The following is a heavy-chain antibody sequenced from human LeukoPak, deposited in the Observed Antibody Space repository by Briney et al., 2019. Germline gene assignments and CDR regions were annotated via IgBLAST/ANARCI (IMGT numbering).Heavy chain of an antibody. J-gene: IGHJ4*02. CDR1: GYTFTSYG. Sequence: ASVRVSCKASGYTFTSYGITLVRQARGQGLEWMGWISAYNGNTNSAQKLQGRVTMTTDTSTSTAYMELRTLRSDDTAVYYCARGRKDYGDYYFDSWGQGTLVTVSS. D-gene: IGHD4-17*01. CDR3: ARGRKDYGDYYFDS. V-gene: IGHV1-18*01. CDR2: ISAYNGNT.